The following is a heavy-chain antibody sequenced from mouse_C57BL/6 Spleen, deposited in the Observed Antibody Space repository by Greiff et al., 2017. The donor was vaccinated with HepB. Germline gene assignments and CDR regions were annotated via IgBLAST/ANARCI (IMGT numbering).Heavy chain of an antibody. D-gene: IGHD2-4*01. CDR1: GYTFTSYW. CDR3: ARLRRIYYDYDGDAMDY. V-gene: IGHV1-55*01. Sequence: VQLQQPGAELVKPGASVKMSCKASGYTFTSYWITWVKQRPGQGLEWIGDIYPGSGSTNYNEKFKSKATLTVDTSSSTAYMQLSSLTSEDSAVYYCARLRRIYYDYDGDAMDYWGQGTSVTVSS. CDR2: IYPGSGST. J-gene: IGHJ4*01.